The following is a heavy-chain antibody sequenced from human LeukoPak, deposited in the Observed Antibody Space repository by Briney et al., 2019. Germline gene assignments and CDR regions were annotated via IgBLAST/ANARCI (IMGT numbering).Heavy chain of an antibody. CDR1: GGSISSYY. V-gene: IGHV4-4*07. D-gene: IGHD3-3*01. Sequence: PSETLSLTCTVSGGSISSYYWSWIRQPAGKGLEWVGRIYTSGSTNYTPSLKSRVTMSVDTSKNQFSLKLSSVTAADTAVYYCARGRPYDFWRAIPSAVFDIWGQGTMVTVSS. CDR2: IYTSGST. J-gene: IGHJ3*02. CDR3: ARGRPYDFWRAIPSAVFDI.